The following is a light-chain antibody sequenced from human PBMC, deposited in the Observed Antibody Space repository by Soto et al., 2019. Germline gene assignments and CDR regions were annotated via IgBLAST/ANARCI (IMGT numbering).Light chain of an antibody. V-gene: IGLV1-40*01. CDR3: QSYDSSLSGYV. CDR2: GNS. CDR1: SSNIGAGYD. J-gene: IGLJ1*01. Sequence: QSVLTQPPSVSGAPGQRVTISCTGSSSNIGAGYDVHWYQQLPGTAPKLLIYGNSNRPSGVSDRFSGSKSGTSASLAITGXXXXXXXXXYCQSYDSSLSGYVFGTGTKLTVL.